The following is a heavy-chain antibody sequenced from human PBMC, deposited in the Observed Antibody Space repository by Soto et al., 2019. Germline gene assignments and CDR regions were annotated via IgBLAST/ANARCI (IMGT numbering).Heavy chain of an antibody. V-gene: IGHV4-30-4*01. CDR3: ARDDQTPGYYYGMDV. J-gene: IGHJ6*02. D-gene: IGHD2-15*01. Sequence: QVQLQESGPGLVKPSQTLSLTCTVSGGSISSGDYYWSWIRQPPGKGLEWIGYIYYNGSTYYNPSLKSRVTISVDTSKNQFSLKLSSVTAADTAVYYCARDDQTPGYYYGMDVWGQGTTVTVSS. CDR2: IYYNGST. CDR1: GGSISSGDYY.